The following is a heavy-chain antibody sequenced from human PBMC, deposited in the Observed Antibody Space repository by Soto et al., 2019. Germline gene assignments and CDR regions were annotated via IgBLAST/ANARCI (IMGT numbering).Heavy chain of an antibody. J-gene: IGHJ3*01. Sequence: WVRQAPGKGLEWVSAISGSGGSTFYADSVKGRFTISRDNAKKMVYLQMNSLRAEDTAVYYCARDNWNTVWGQGTMVTVSS. CDR3: ARDNWNTV. D-gene: IGHD1-20*01. V-gene: IGHV3-23*01. CDR2: ISGSGGST.